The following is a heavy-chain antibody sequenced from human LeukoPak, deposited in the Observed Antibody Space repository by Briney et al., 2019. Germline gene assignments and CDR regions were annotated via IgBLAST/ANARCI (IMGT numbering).Heavy chain of an antibody. CDR2: FDPEDGET. CDR1: GYTLTELS. Sequence: APVKVSCKVSGYTLTELSMHWVRQAPGKGLEWMGGFDPEDGETIYAQKFQGRVTMTEDTSTDTAYMELSSLRSEDTAVYYCATTSIVVPALTSFDPWGQGTLVTVSS. D-gene: IGHD2-2*01. J-gene: IGHJ5*02. V-gene: IGHV1-24*01. CDR3: ATTSIVVPALTSFDP.